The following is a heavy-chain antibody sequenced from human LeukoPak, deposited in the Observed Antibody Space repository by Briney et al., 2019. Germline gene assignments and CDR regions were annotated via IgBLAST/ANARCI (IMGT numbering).Heavy chain of an antibody. V-gene: IGHV3-74*01. CDR2: INKEGSTT. J-gene: IGHJ4*02. CDR3: AKEVAATGRYFEY. CDR1: GFMFTNHW. D-gene: IGHD5-12*01. Sequence: RASLRLSCAASGFMFTNHWMHWVRQAPGKGLVWVGWINKEGSTTNYANSVKGRFIISRDTANNPAFMEVSSLTADDTALYYCAKEVAATGRYFEYWGQGTLVTVSS.